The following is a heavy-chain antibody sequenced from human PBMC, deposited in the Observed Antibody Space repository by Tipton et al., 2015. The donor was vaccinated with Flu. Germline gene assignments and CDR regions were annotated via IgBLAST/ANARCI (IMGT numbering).Heavy chain of an antibody. J-gene: IGHJ4*02. Sequence: TLSLTCNVSGDFLTTYYWSWIRQSPGKEMEWMAYISYSGTTHYNPSLKSRVTISIDTSEKQFSLRLTSVTAADTAMYFCARGPFGDLQCHRFDNWGQGILVTVSS. D-gene: IGHD3-10*01. V-gene: IGHV4-59*13. CDR1: GDFLTTYY. CDR3: ARGPFGDLQCHRFDN. CDR2: ISYSGTT.